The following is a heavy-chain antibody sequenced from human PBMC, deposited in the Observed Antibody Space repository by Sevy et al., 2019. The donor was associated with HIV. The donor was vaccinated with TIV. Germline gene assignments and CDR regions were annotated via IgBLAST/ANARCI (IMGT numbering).Heavy chain of an antibody. Sequence: SETLSLTCTVSGGSISSSSYYWGWIRQPPGKGLEWIGSIYYSGSTYYNPSLKSRVTISVDTSKNQFSLKLSSVTAADTAVYYCASLPTPYGGYPYYFDYWGQGTLVTVSS. J-gene: IGHJ4*02. V-gene: IGHV4-39*01. CDR3: ASLPTPYGGYPYYFDY. D-gene: IGHD5-12*01. CDR1: GGSISSSSYY. CDR2: IYYSGST.